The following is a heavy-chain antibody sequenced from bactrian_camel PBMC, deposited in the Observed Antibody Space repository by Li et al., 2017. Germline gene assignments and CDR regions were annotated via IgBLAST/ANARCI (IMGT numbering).Heavy chain of an antibody. Sequence: HVQLVESGGGLVQPGGSLRLSCAASGFTFSSYCLYWVRRAPGKGLEWVSSISTEEGTTTSYADSMKGRFTISRDDAKNTTYLQLDSLKTEDTAIYYCVKGLSGGADRGQGTQVTVS. V-gene: IGHV3S1*01. J-gene: IGHJ4*01. CDR3: VKGLSGGAD. CDR2: ISTEEGTTT. D-gene: IGHD1*01. CDR1: GFTFSSYC.